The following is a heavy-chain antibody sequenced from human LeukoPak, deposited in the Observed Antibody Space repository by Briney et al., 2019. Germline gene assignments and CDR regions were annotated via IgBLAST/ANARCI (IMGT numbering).Heavy chain of an antibody. D-gene: IGHD6-13*01. CDR3: ARARIAAAGTRRYCYFDY. Sequence: SETLSLTRTVSGGSITSYYWSWIRQPPGKELEWIGYIFYSGSTNYNPSLKSRVTISVDTSKNQFSLKLSSVTAADTAVYYCARARIAAAGTRRYCYFDYWGQGTLVTVSS. CDR2: IFYSGST. V-gene: IGHV4-59*01. CDR1: GGSITSYY. J-gene: IGHJ4*02.